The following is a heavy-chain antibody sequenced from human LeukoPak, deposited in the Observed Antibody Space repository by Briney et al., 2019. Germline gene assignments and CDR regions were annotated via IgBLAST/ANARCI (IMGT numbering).Heavy chain of an antibody. D-gene: IGHD3-22*01. CDR1: GFTFSSYT. Sequence: PGGSLRLSCAAYGFTFSSYTMHWVRQAPGKGLEWVAVISYDGSTKYYADSMKGRFTISRDNSKNTLYLQMNSLRAEDTAVYYCAREGCYDSSGYSDAGIDYWGQGSLVTVSS. V-gene: IGHV3-30*04. CDR2: ISYDGSTK. J-gene: IGHJ4*02. CDR3: AREGCYDSSGYSDAGIDY.